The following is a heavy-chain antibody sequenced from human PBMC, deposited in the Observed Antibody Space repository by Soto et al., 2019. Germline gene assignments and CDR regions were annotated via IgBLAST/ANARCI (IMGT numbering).Heavy chain of an antibody. V-gene: IGHV1-69*02. D-gene: IGHD3-22*01. CDR1: GGTFSSYT. J-gene: IGHJ1*01. Sequence: QVQLVQSGAEVKKPGSSVKVSCKASGGTFSSYTISWVRQAPGQGLEWMGRIIPILGIANYAQKFQGRVTITADKATSTAYMELSSLRAEATAVYYCARGGYYYDSSGYPEYFQHWGQGTLVTVSS. CDR2: IIPILGIA. CDR3: ARGGYYYDSSGYPEYFQH.